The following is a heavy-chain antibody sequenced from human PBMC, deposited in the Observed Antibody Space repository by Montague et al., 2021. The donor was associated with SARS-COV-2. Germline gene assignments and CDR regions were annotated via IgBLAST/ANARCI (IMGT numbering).Heavy chain of an antibody. CDR3: ASLPRITIFGVVIHFDY. D-gene: IGHD3-3*01. Sequence: SETLSLTCTVSGGSISSSSYYWGWIRQPPGKGLEWIGSIYYSGSTYYXPSLKSRVTISVDTPKNQFSLKLSSVTAADTAVYYCASLPRITIFGVVIHFDYWGQGTLVTVSS. V-gene: IGHV4-39*01. J-gene: IGHJ4*02. CDR2: IYYSGST. CDR1: GGSISSSSYY.